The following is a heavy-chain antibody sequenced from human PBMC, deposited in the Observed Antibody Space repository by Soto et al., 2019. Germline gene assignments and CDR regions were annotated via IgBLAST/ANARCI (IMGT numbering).Heavy chain of an antibody. CDR1: GFTFSNYW. V-gene: IGHV3-74*01. J-gene: IGHJ4*02. CDR3: ARVEASSAMITH. D-gene: IGHD3-10*01. CDR2: INSDGNSI. Sequence: EVQLVESGGGLVQPGGSLRLSCAASGFTFSNYWMHWVRQAPGKGLVWVSRINSDGNSIRYSYSVKGRFTVSRDNAKNTLHMQMNSLRAEDTALYYCARVEASSAMITHWGQGTLVTVSS.